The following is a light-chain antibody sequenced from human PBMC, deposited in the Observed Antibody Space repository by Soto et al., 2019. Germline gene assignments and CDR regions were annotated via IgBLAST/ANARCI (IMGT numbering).Light chain of an antibody. CDR1: QRVSSSY. CDR2: GAS. V-gene: IGKV3-20*01. Sequence: EIVLTQSPGTLSLSPGERATLSCRASQRVSSSYLAWYQQKPGQAPRLLIYGASSRATGIPDRFSGSGSGTDFTLTISILEPEDFAVYYCQQYGTSPITLGQGTRLEIK. CDR3: QQYGTSPIT. J-gene: IGKJ5*01.